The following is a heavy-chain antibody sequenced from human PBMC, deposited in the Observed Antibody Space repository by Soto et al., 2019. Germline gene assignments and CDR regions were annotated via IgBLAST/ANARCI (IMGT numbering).Heavy chain of an antibody. CDR2: ISGSSGST. J-gene: IGHJ4*02. D-gene: IGHD3-3*01. Sequence: PGGSLRLSCAASGFTLSSYAMSWVRQAPGKGLEWVSAISGSSGSTYYADSVKGRFTISRDNSKNTLYLQMNSLRAEDTAVYYCAKDFFPIFGVANWGQGTLVTVSS. CDR1: GFTLSSYA. V-gene: IGHV3-23*01. CDR3: AKDFFPIFGVAN.